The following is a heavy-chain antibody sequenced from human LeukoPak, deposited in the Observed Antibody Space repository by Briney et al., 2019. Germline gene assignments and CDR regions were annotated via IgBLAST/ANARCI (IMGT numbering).Heavy chain of an antibody. Sequence: GGSLRLSCAASGXAFSDYYMSWIRQAPGKGQEWVSYTSSSSSYTNYADSVKGRFTISRDNAKNSLYLQMNSLRAEDTAVYYCARDSMGTGSFDYWGQGTLVTVSS. D-gene: IGHD7-27*01. V-gene: IGHV3-11*05. CDR3: ARDSMGTGSFDY. J-gene: IGHJ4*02. CDR1: GXAFSDYY. CDR2: TSSSSSYT.